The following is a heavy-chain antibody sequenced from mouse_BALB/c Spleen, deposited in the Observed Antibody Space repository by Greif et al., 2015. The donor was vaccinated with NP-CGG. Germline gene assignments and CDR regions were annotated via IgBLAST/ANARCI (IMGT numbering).Heavy chain of an antibody. Sequence: EVQLVESGGGLVQPGGSLRLSCATSGFTFTDYYMSWVRQPPGKALEWLGFIRNKANGYTTEYSASVKGRFTISRDNSQSILYLQMNTLRAEDSATYYCARDGLAFAYWGQGTLVTVSA. CDR1: GFTFTDYY. J-gene: IGHJ3*01. D-gene: IGHD4-1*01. V-gene: IGHV7-3*02. CDR3: ARDGLAFAY. CDR2: IRNKANGYTT.